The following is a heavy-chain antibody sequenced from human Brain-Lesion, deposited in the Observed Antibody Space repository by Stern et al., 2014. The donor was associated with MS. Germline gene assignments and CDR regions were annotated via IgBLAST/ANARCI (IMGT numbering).Heavy chain of an antibody. CDR3: AGEEDIRYCSGGSCTGNWFDP. D-gene: IGHD2-15*01. CDR1: GGSVSSTSYA. J-gene: IGHJ5*02. CDR2: IYYSGKT. V-gene: IGHV4-39*01. Sequence: QLVQSGPGLVKPSETLSLTCTVAGGSVSSTSYAWAWIRQPPGKGLEWIGTIYYSGKTYYSPSLKSRLTISLDTSKHQFSLQLSSVTAADTAVYYCAGEEDIRYCSGGSCTGNWFDPWGQGTLVTVYS.